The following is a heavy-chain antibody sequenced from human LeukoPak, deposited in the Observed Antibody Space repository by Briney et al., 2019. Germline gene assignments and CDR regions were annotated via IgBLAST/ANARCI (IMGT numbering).Heavy chain of an antibody. Sequence: GGSLRLSCAASGFTFSSYSMNWVRQAPGKGLEWVSYISSSSSTIYYADSVKGRFTISRDNSKNTLYLQMNSLRAEDTAVYYCAKDRYGSGIYYFDYWGQGTLVTVSS. CDR1: GFTFSSYS. CDR2: ISSSSSTI. V-gene: IGHV3-48*01. J-gene: IGHJ4*02. CDR3: AKDRYGSGIYYFDY. D-gene: IGHD3-10*01.